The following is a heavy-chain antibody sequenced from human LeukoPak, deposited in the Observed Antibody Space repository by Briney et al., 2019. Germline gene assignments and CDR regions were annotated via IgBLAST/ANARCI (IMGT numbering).Heavy chain of an antibody. CDR3: ARHVRKTHFDY. V-gene: IGHV4-38-2*02. D-gene: IGHD3-10*01. J-gene: IGHJ4*02. CDR2: IYHSGST. Sequence: SETLSLTCTVSGYSISSGYYWGWIRQPPGKGLEWIGSIYHSGSTYYNPSLKSRVTISVDTSKNQFSLKLSSVTAADTAVYYCARHVRKTHFDYWGQGTLVTVSS. CDR1: GYSISSGYY.